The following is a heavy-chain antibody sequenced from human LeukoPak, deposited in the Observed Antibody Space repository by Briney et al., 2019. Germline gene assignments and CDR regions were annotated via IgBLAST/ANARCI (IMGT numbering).Heavy chain of an antibody. CDR1: GGSISSSNW. D-gene: IGHD6-6*01. CDR2: IYHSGST. Sequence: SGTLSLTCAVSGGSISSSNWWSWVRQPPGKGLEWIGEIYHSGSTNYNPSLKSRVTISVDTSKNQFSLKLSSVTAADTAVYYCARRFAIVSSSRWFDPWGQGTLVTVSS. J-gene: IGHJ5*02. CDR3: ARRFAIVSSSRWFDP. V-gene: IGHV4-4*02.